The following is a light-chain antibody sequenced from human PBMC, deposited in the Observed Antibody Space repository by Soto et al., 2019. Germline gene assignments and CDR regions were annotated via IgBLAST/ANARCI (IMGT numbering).Light chain of an antibody. Sequence: EIVLTHSPATLSLSHGERATLSCRASQRVSSYLAWYQQKPGQAPRLLSYGASNRDTGIPDRFSGSGSGTDFTLTISRLEPEDFAVYYCQQYGSSGTFGQGTKVDIK. CDR3: QQYGSSGT. CDR1: QRVSSY. V-gene: IGKV3-20*01. CDR2: GAS. J-gene: IGKJ1*01.